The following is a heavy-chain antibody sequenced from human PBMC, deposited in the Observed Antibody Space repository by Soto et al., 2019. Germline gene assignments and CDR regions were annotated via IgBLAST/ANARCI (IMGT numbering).Heavy chain of an antibody. CDR1: GGSISSYY. CDR2: IYYSGST. D-gene: IGHD2-15*01. J-gene: IGHJ6*03. V-gene: IGHV4-59*01. Sequence: ETLSLTCTVSGGSISSYYWSWIRQPPGKGLEWIGYIYYSGSTNYNPSLKSRVTISVDTSKNQFSLKLSSVTAADTAVYYCARVGGGSTKYYYYYMDVWGKGTTVTVSS. CDR3: ARVGGGSTKYYYYYMDV.